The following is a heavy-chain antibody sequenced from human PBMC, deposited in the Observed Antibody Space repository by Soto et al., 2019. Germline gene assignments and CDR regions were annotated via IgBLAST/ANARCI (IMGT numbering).Heavy chain of an antibody. Sequence: GESLKISCKGSGYSFSSYWIGWVRQMPGKGLEWLGIVYPDDSHTIYSPSFQGQVIISVDKSINSAYLQWSSLKASDTAIYYCGRHKTRFYYYNGMDVWGQGTTVTVSS. J-gene: IGHJ6*02. CDR2: VYPDDSHT. CDR1: GYSFSSYW. CDR3: GRHKTRFYYYNGMDV. V-gene: IGHV5-51*01. D-gene: IGHD2-2*01.